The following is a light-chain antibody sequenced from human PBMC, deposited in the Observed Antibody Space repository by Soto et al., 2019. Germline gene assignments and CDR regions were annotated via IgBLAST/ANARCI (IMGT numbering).Light chain of an antibody. CDR2: GAS. Sequence: EIVMTQSPATLSVSPGARATLSCRASQSVSSNLAWYQHRPGQAPRLLINGASTRATGIPGRFSGIGSGTEFTLPLSSLKSEDSAVYDCQQYHNWWTFGQGTKVDIK. V-gene: IGKV3-15*01. CDR1: QSVSSN. CDR3: QQYHNWWT. J-gene: IGKJ1*01.